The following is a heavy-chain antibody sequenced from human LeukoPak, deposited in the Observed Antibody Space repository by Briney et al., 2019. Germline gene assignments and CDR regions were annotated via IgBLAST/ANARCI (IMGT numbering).Heavy chain of an antibody. CDR1: GFTFSSYA. D-gene: IGHD6-13*01. CDR2: ISGSGDST. V-gene: IGHV3-23*01. Sequence: GGSLRLSCAASGFTFSSYAMSWVRQAPGKGLEWVSAISGSGDSTYYGDSVKGRFTISRDNSKNTLYLQMNSLRAEDTAVYYCAKTRPLDSSSWSHGDYWGQGTLLIVSS. CDR3: AKTRPLDSSSWSHGDY. J-gene: IGHJ4*02.